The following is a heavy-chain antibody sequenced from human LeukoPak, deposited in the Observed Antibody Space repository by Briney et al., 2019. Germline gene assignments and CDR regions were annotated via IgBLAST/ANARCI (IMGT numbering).Heavy chain of an antibody. CDR2: IYYSGST. D-gene: IGHD7-27*01. J-gene: IGHJ6*03. Sequence: SETLSLTCTVSGGSISSSSYHWGWIRQPPGKGLEWIGSIYYSGSTYYNPSLKSRVTISVDTSKNQFSLKLSSVTAADTAVYYCARMNWGFYYYYMDVWCKGTTVTISS. V-gene: IGHV4-39*01. CDR1: GGSISSSSYH. CDR3: ARMNWGFYYYYMDV.